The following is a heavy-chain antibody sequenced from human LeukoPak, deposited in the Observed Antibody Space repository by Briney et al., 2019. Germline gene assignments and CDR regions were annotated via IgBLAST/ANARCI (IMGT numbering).Heavy chain of an antibody. J-gene: IGHJ5*02. CDR3: VRQRGASGTINHFDP. D-gene: IGHD3-10*01. CDR1: GYSVTTSW. Sequence: GESLKISCKTSGYSVTTSWIGWVRQMPGTGLEWVGAIYPDDSDTRYSPSFQGQVVISADRSIRPAYLQWNTLNTSDTAMYYCVRQRGASGTINHFDPWGQGTLVTVSS. V-gene: IGHV5-51*01. CDR2: IYPDDSDT.